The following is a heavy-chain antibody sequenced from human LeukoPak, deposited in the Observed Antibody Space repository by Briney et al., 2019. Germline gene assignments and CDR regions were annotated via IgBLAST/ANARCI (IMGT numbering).Heavy chain of an antibody. Sequence: ASVKVSCKASGYTFTGYYMHWVRQAPGQGLQWIGWISGYNDNTDYAEAFQGRVTMTTSRSTKTAFMELRRLKSDDTAVYYCAKDRVPYTWGGVSANRNAFDVWGQGTVVTVSS. J-gene: IGHJ3*01. V-gene: IGHV1-18*04. CDR1: GYTFTGYY. CDR2: ISGYNDNT. CDR3: AKDRVPYTWGGVSANRNAFDV. D-gene: IGHD3-16*01.